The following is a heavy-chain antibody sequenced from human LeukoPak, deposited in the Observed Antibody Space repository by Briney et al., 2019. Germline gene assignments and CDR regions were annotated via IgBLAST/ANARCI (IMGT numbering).Heavy chain of an antibody. CDR2: INPNSGDT. D-gene: IGHD3-22*01. J-gene: IGHJ3*02. CDR1: GYTFTGYY. V-gene: IGHV1-2*06. Sequence: ASVKVSCKASGYTFTGYYMHWVRQAPGQGLEWMGRINPNSGDTNYAQKFQGRVTMTRDTSISTAYMELSRLRSDDTAVYYCARGSGYYFEAFDIWGQGTMVTVSS. CDR3: ARGSGYYFEAFDI.